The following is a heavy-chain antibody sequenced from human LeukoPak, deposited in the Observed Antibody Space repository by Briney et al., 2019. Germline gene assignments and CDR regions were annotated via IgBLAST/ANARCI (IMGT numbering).Heavy chain of an antibody. CDR3: AREAGSSVHCAY. CDR2: IYSDGSST. D-gene: IGHD1-1*01. V-gene: IGHV3-74*01. CDR1: GFTFSSYW. J-gene: IGHJ4*02. Sequence: GGSLRLSCAASGFTFSSYWMHWVRQAPGRGLVWVSRIYSDGSSTTYADSVKGRFTISRDNAKNTLYLQMNSLRAEDTAVYYCAREAGSSVHCAYWGQGTLVTVSS.